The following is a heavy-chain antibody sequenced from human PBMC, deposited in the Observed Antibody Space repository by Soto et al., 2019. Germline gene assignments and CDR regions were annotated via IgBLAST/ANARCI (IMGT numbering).Heavy chain of an antibody. J-gene: IGHJ4*02. CDR1: GYSISSGYY. CDR2: IYHSGST. Sequence: SETLSLTCAVSGYSISSGYYWGWIRQPPGKGLEWIGSIYHSGSTYYNPSLKSRVTILVDTSKNQFSLKLSSVTAADTAVYYCARDNIQGSGWFTDYWGQGTLVTVSS. CDR3: ARDNIQGSGWFTDY. D-gene: IGHD6-19*01. V-gene: IGHV4-38-2*02.